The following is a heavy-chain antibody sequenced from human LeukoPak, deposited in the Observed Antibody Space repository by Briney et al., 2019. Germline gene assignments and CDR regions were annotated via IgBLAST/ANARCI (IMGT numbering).Heavy chain of an antibody. J-gene: IGHJ3*02. CDR2: ISGSGGST. CDR1: GFTFSSYA. CDR3: AKGRDGYNFAGAFDI. V-gene: IGHV3-23*01. D-gene: IGHD5-24*01. Sequence: PGGSLRLSCAASGFTFSSYAMSWVRQAPGKGLEWVSAISGSGGSTYYADSVRGRFTISRDNSKSTLYLQMNSLRAEDTAVYYCAKGRDGYNFAGAFDIWGQGTMVTVSS.